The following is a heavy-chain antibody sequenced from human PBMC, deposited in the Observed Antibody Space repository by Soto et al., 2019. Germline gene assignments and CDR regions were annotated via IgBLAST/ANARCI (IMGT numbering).Heavy chain of an antibody. CDR3: ARDLLKKPGTFDY. Sequence: TLSLHCTVSGGSLNSGGYYLSCIRHHPGKGLEWIGYIYYSGSTYYNPSLKSRVTISVDTSKNQFSLKLSSVTAADTAVYYCARDLLKKPGTFDYWGQGTMVTVSS. CDR1: GGSLNSGGYY. CDR2: IYYSGST. D-gene: IGHD1-7*01. J-gene: IGHJ4*02. V-gene: IGHV4-31*03.